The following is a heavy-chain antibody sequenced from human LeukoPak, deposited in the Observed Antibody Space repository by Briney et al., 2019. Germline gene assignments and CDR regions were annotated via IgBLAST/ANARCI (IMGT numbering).Heavy chain of an antibody. V-gene: IGHV3-33*01. Sequence: GGSLRLSCAASGFTFSSYGMHWVRQAPGKGLEWVAVIWYDGSNKYYADSVKGRFTISRDNSKNTLYLQMNSLRAEDTAVYYCARELEPNFSLDYWGQGTLVTVSS. J-gene: IGHJ4*02. CDR1: GFTFSSYG. CDR2: IWYDGSNK. CDR3: ARELEPNFSLDY. D-gene: IGHD4/OR15-4a*01.